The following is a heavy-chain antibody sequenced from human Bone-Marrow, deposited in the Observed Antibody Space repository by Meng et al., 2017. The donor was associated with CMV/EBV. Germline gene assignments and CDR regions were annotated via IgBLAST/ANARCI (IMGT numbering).Heavy chain of an antibody. J-gene: IGHJ5*02. D-gene: IGHD3-3*01. CDR2: MNPNSGNT. CDR1: GYTFTSYD. CDR3: ARGEDLGTFWSGYLEVTEFDP. V-gene: IGHV1-8*01. Sequence: ASVKVSCKASGYTFTSYDINGVRQATGQGLEWMGWMNPNSGNTGYAQKFQGRVTMTRNTSISTAYMELSSLRSEDTAVYYCARGEDLGTFWSGYLEVTEFDPWGQGTLVTVSS.